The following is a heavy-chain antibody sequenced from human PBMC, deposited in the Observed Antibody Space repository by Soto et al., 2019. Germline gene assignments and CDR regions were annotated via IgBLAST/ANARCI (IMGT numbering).Heavy chain of an antibody. CDR2: IYYSGST. D-gene: IGHD2-15*01. Sequence: PSETLSLTCTVSGGSISSGDYYWSWIRQPPGKGLEWIGYIYYSGSTYYNPSLKSRVTISVDTSKNQFSLKLSSVTAADTAVYYCARDTDCSGGSCPSDLSRALWGQGTLVTVSS. CDR3: ARDTDCSGGSCPSDLSRAL. CDR1: GGSISSGDYY. J-gene: IGHJ4*02. V-gene: IGHV4-30-4*01.